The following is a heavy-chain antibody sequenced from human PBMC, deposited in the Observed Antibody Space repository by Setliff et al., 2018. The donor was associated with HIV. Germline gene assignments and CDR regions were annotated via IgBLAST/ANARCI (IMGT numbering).Heavy chain of an antibody. V-gene: IGHV4-4*07. Sequence: SETLSLTCSVSGDSTSNSYWSWIRQPAGKGLEWIGRLHASGNTNYNPSLKSRVTMSIDTSKNQLSLRLTSVTAADTAVYYCARSLDYSGSGSYYVGWFDLWGQGIPVTVSS. CDR3: ARSLDYSGSGSYYVGWFDL. D-gene: IGHD3-10*01. J-gene: IGHJ5*02. CDR1: GDSTSNSY. CDR2: LHASGNT.